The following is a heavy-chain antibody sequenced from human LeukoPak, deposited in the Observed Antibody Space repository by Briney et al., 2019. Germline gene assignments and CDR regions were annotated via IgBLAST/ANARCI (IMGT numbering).Heavy chain of an antibody. J-gene: IGHJ4*02. Sequence: SETLSLTCTVSGGSISSSSYYWGWIRQPPGKGLEWIGSIYYSGSTYYNPPLKSRVTISVDTSKNQFSLKLSSVTAADTAVYYCATSKTRIAARRLDYWGQGTLVTVSS. CDR3: ATSKTRIAARRLDY. D-gene: IGHD6-6*01. V-gene: IGHV4-39*01. CDR2: IYYSGST. CDR1: GGSISSSSYY.